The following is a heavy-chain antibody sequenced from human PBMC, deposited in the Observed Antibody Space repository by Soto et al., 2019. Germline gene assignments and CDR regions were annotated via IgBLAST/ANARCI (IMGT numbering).Heavy chain of an antibody. Sequence: SETLSLTCAVYGGSFSGYYWSWIRQPPGKGLEWIGEINHSGSTNYNPSLKSRVTISVDTSKNQFSLKLSSVTAADTVVYYCARTKRQYQLLFVAFDIWGQGTMVTVSS. J-gene: IGHJ3*02. D-gene: IGHD2-2*01. CDR3: ARTKRQYQLLFVAFDI. V-gene: IGHV4-34*01. CDR2: INHSGST. CDR1: GGSFSGYY.